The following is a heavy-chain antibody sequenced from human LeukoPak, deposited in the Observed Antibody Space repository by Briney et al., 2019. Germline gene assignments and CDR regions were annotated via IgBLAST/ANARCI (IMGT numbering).Heavy chain of an antibody. Sequence: SETLSLTCTVSGGSISSYYWNWVRQPPGKGLEWIGNIYSSVSNDYNPSRKSRVPISLDTSKFQFVLGLDSGDAADTAVYYCARADPNASGYFYRFNWFDPWGQGTLVTVSS. CDR1: GGSISSYY. D-gene: IGHD3-10*01. V-gene: IGHV4-59*01. CDR2: IYSSVSN. J-gene: IGHJ5*02. CDR3: ARADPNASGYFYRFNWFDP.